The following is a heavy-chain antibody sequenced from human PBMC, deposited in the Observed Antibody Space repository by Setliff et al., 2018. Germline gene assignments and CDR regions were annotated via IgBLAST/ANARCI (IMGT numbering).Heavy chain of an antibody. CDR1: GGSISSIYW. CDR2: INHSGST. D-gene: IGHD2-21*01. V-gene: IGHV4-4*02. CDR3: ARAYGGGHDY. Sequence: PSETLSLTCAVSGGSISSIYWWSWVRQPPGKGLEWIGEINHSGSTNYHPSLKSRVTISVDKSKNQFSLRLTSVTAADTAVYYCARAYGGGHDYWGQGTLVTVSS. J-gene: IGHJ4*02.